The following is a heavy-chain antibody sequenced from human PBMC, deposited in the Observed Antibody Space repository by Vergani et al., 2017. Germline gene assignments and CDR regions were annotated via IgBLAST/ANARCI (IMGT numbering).Heavy chain of an antibody. CDR2: IYYTGTT. V-gene: IGHV4-39*01. Sequence: QVQESGPGLVKPSETLSLTCTVSGVSIGSNSYYWGWIRQPPGKGLEWIGTIYYTGTTYYNEAHKSRLTISVDTSKNQFSLNLTSVTAADTAVYYCTRHGRSGWAGYFQHWGQGTLVTASS. J-gene: IGHJ1*01. D-gene: IGHD6-19*01. CDR3: TRHGRSGWAGYFQH. CDR1: GVSIGSNSYY.